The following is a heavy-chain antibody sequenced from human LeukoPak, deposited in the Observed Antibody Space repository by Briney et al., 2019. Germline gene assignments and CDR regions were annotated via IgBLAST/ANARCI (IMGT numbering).Heavy chain of an antibody. J-gene: IGHJ3*02. D-gene: IGHD3-22*01. V-gene: IGHV1-69*05. CDR1: LGTFSSYA. CDR2: IIPIFGTA. CDR3: ARDTRKQRSSGYYLMDAFDI. Sequence: SVKVSCKASLGTFSSYAISWVRQAPGQGLEWMGGIIPIFGTANYAQKFQGRVTIITDESTSTAYMELSSLRSEDTAVYYCARDTRKQRSSGYYLMDAFDIWGQGTMVTVSS.